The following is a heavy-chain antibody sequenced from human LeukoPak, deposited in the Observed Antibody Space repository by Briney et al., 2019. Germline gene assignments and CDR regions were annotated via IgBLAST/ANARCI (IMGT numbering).Heavy chain of an antibody. CDR3: ARVASSTTYGRSCYFDY. Sequence: GGSLRLSCAASGFTFSSYWMSWVRQAPGKGLEWVANIKQDGSEKYYVDSVKGRFTIPRDNAKNSLYLQMNSLRAEDTAVYYCARVASSTTYGRSCYFDYWGQGTLVTVSS. V-gene: IGHV3-7*01. CDR1: GFTFSSYW. J-gene: IGHJ4*02. D-gene: IGHD6-6*01. CDR2: IKQDGSEK.